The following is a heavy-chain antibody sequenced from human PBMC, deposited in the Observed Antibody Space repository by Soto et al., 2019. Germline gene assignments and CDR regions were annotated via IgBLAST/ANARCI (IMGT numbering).Heavy chain of an antibody. J-gene: IGHJ5*02. D-gene: IGHD2-15*01. CDR1: GYTFTSYG. Sequence: ASVKVSCKASGYTFTSYGISWARQAPGQGLEWMAWISTYNGNTNYAQKLQGRVTLTTDTSTTTAYMELRSLRSDGTAVYYCTTDLGFCSGGTCYQKFDPWGQGTLVTVSS. CDR3: TTDLGFCSGGTCYQKFDP. V-gene: IGHV1-18*01. CDR2: ISTYNGNT.